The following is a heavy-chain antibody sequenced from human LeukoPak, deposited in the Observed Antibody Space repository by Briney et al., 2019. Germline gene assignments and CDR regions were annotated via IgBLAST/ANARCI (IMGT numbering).Heavy chain of an antibody. CDR1: GFTFSMYW. CDR3: ARAPSEIGGYYPEYFRH. D-gene: IGHD3-22*01. V-gene: IGHV3-74*01. CDR2: IKSDGNT. Sequence: GGSLRLSCAASGFTFSMYWMHWVRQAPGKGLVWVSRIKSDGNTNYADSVKGRFTISRDNAKNTVSLQMNSLRAEDTGVYFCARAPSEIGGYYPEYFRHWGQGTLVTVSS. J-gene: IGHJ1*01.